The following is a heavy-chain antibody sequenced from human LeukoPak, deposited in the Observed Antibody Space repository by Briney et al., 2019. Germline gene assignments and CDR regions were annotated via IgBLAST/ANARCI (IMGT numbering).Heavy chain of an antibody. Sequence: GEPLKSSCKSSGYSSISYWIAWVGQTPGKGLGWMRIIHPGDSDTKYSPSFQGQVTISADKSINTAYLQWSILKASDTAMYYCARHWQAAAPAPIDSWGQGTLVTVSS. CDR2: IHPGDSDT. CDR1: GYSSISYW. J-gene: IGHJ4*02. D-gene: IGHD6-25*01. V-gene: IGHV5-51*01. CDR3: ARHWQAAAPAPIDS.